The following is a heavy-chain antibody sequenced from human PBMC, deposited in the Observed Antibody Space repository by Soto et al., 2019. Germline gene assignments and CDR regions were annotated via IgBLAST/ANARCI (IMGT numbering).Heavy chain of an antibody. D-gene: IGHD6-19*01. J-gene: IGHJ4*02. CDR3: NSYPSRVDEGISVAGLDY. CDR1: GFTFSGCA. CDR2: IRSKANSYAT. Sequence: VGSLRLSCAASGFTFSGCAMHWVRQASGKGLEWVGRIRSKANSYATAYAASVKGSFTISRDDTKNTAYRQMNSLKTEDTAVYYCNSYPSRVDEGISVAGLDYWSQGT. V-gene: IGHV3-73*01.